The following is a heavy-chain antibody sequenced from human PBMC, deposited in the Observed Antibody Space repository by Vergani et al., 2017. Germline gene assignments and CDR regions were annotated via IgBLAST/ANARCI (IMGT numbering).Heavy chain of an antibody. J-gene: IGHJ4*02. CDR2: IRSKANSYAS. CDR3: AKTTYYDFWSGYYIFDY. V-gene: IGHV3-73*01. D-gene: IGHD3-3*01. Sequence: EVQLVESGGGLVKPGGSLRLSCAASGFTFSNAWMSWVRQAPGKGLEWVGRIRSKANSYASAYAASVKGRFTISRDDSKNTAYLQMNSLKTEDTAVYYCAKTTYYDFWSGYYIFDYWGQGTLVTVSS. CDR1: GFTFSNAW.